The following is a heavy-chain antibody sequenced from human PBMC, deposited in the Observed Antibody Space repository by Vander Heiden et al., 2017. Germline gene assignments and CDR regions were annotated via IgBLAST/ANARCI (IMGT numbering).Heavy chain of an antibody. Sequence: EVQLVESGGGLVQPGGYLRLSCAASGFTFSDHYMDWVRQAPGKGLEWVGRTRNEANSYTTEYAASVKGRFTISRDDSKNSLYLQMNSLKTEDTAVYYCARGYGDQPNWFDPWGQGTLVTVSS. V-gene: IGHV3-72*01. J-gene: IGHJ5*02. CDR1: GFTFSDHY. D-gene: IGHD4-17*01. CDR2: TRNEANSYTT. CDR3: ARGYGDQPNWFDP.